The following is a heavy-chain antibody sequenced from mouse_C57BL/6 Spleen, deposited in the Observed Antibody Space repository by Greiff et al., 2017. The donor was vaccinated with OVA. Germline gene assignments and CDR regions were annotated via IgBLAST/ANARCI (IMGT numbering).Heavy chain of an antibody. Sequence: VQLQQSGPELVKPGASVKISCKASGYTFTDYYMNWVKQSHGKSLEWIGDINPNNGGTSYNQKFKGKATLTVDKSSSTAYMELRSLTSEDSAVYYCARPLRASNAMDYWGQGTSVTVSS. J-gene: IGHJ4*01. D-gene: IGHD1-1*01. CDR3: ARPLRASNAMDY. V-gene: IGHV1-26*01. CDR1: GYTFTDYY. CDR2: INPNNGGT.